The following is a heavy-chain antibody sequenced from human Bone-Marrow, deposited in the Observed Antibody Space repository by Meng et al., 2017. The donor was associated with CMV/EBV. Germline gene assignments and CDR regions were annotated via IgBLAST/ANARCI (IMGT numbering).Heavy chain of an antibody. D-gene: IGHD2-2*01. Sequence: GGPLRPPCAAPGFTFSSYAMSWVRQAPGKGLEWVSAISGSGGSTYYADPVKGRFTISRDNSKNTLYLQMNSLRAEDTAVYYCAKGIVVVPAARYFDYWGQGTLVTVSS. CDR2: ISGSGGST. V-gene: IGHV3-23*01. CDR3: AKGIVVVPAARYFDY. J-gene: IGHJ4*02. CDR1: GFTFSSYA.